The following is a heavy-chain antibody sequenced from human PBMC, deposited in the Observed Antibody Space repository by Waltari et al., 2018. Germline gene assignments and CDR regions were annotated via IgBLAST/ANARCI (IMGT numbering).Heavy chain of an antibody. Sequence: EVQLVESGGGLVQPGGSLRLSCAASGFTFSNYWMHWVRQVPGKGLVGVSRISGDGRITPYADSVKGRFTISRDNAENTLYLQMNSLTVEDTAVYYCARNYRDYWGQGTLVTVSS. J-gene: IGHJ4*02. D-gene: IGHD3-16*02. CDR1: GFTFSNYW. V-gene: IGHV3-74*03. CDR3: ARNYRDY. CDR2: ISGDGRIT.